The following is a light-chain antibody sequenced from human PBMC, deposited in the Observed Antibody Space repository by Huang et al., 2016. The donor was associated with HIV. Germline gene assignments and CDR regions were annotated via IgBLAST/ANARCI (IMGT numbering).Light chain of an antibody. CDR2: AAS. CDR3: QQYYSFPYT. V-gene: IGKV1-16*02. Sequence: DIQMTQSPSSLSASVGDRVTITCRASQVIGNYLARFQQRPGKAPKSLISAASSLQSGVPSKFSGSGSGTDFTLTISSLQPEDFATYYCQQYYSFPYTFGPGTKLEIK. CDR1: QVIGNY. J-gene: IGKJ2*01.